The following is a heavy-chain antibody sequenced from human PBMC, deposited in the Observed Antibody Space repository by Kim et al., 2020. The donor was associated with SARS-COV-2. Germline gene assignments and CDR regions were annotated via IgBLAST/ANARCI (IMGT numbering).Heavy chain of an antibody. CDR3: ARGWELLSYYYYGMDV. CDR2: INHSGST. V-gene: IGHV4-34*01. Sequence: SETLSLTCAVYGGSFSGYYWSWIRQPPGKGLEWIGEINHSGSTNYNPSLKSRVTISVGTSKNQFSLKLSSVTAADTAVYYCARGWELLSYYYYGMDVWGQGTTVTVSS. J-gene: IGHJ6*02. D-gene: IGHD1-26*01. CDR1: GGSFSGYY.